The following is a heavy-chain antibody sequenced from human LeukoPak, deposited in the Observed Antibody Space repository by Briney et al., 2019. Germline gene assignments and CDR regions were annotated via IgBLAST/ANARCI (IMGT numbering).Heavy chain of an antibody. CDR3: ARVRMGDDFNPFDY. J-gene: IGHJ4*02. CDR1: GFTFSRFW. V-gene: IGHV3-74*03. Sequence: GGSLTLSCAASGFTFSRFWIYWVRHAPGKGLVWVSRINGEGSETMYADSVKGRFTISRDNAKNTLYLQMNSLRAEDTAVYYCARVRMGDDFNPFDYWGQGTLVTVSS. D-gene: IGHD3-16*01. CDR2: INGEGSET.